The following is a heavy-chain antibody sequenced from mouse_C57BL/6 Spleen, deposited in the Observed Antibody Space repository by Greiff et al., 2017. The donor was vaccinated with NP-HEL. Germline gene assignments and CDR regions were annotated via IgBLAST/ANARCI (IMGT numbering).Heavy chain of an antibody. CDR3: ATDGSPWFAY. V-gene: IGHV1-61*01. CDR2: IYPSDSET. J-gene: IGHJ3*01. D-gene: IGHD2-3*01. Sequence: QVQLQQPGAELVRPGSSVKLSCKASGYTFTSYWMDWVKQRPGQGLEWIGNIYPSDSETHYNQKFKDKATLTVDNSSSTAYMQLSSLTSEDSAVYYWATDGSPWFAYWGQGTLVTVSA. CDR1: GYTFTSYW.